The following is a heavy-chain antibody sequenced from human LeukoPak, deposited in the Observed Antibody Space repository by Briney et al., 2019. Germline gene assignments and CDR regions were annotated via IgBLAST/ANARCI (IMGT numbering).Heavy chain of an antibody. D-gene: IGHD2-2*01. J-gene: IGHJ4*02. V-gene: IGHV1-2*02. CDR2: INPNDGDT. Sequence: ASVKVSCKASGYTFTDYYMHWVRQAPGQGFEGMGWINPNDGDTNYAQKFQGRVTMTRDTSISTAHMEVSRLRSDDTAVYYCARANFLYCSSTTCLFDYWGQGTLVTVSS. CDR3: ARANFLYCSSTTCLFDY. CDR1: GYTFTDYY.